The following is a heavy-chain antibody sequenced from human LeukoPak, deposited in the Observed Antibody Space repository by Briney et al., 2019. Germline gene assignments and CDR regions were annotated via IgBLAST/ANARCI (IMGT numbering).Heavy chain of an antibody. CDR1: GFTFSSYA. D-gene: IGHD3-3*01. CDR3: ARGPFGVVINDY. CDR2: ISGSGGST. V-gene: IGHV3-23*01. Sequence: GGSLRLSCAASGFTFSSYAMSWVRQAPGKGLEWVSAISGSGGSTYYADSVKGRFTISRDNAKNSLYLQMNSLRAEDTAVYYCARGPFGVVINDYWGQGTLVTVSS. J-gene: IGHJ4*02.